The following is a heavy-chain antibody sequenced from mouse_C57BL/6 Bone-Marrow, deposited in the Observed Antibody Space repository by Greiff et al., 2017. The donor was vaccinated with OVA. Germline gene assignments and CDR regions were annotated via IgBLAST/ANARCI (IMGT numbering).Heavy chain of an antibody. CDR3: ARWLPFYYAMDY. D-gene: IGHD2-2*01. V-gene: IGHV1-69*01. J-gene: IGHJ4*01. Sequence: VQLQQPGAELVMPGASVKLSCKASGYTFTSYWMHWVKQRPGQGLEWIGEIDPSDSYTNYNQKFKGKSTLTVDKSSSTAYMQLSSLTSEDSAVYYCARWLPFYYAMDYWGQGTSVTVSS. CDR1: GYTFTSYW. CDR2: IDPSDSYT.